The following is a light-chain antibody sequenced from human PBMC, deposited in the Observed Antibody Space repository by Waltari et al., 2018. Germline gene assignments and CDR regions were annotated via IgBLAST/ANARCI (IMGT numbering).Light chain of an antibody. J-gene: IGLJ3*02. CDR1: ALGTKY. CDR2: RNN. Sequence: SSQLTQPPSVSVSPGQTASITCSGDALGTKYVCWYQQKPGQSPVLVMFRNNRRPSGIPERFSGSKSGNTATLTIGGTQALDEADYYCQAWDRTTALVFGGGTTLTVL. CDR3: QAWDRTTALV. V-gene: IGLV3-1*01.